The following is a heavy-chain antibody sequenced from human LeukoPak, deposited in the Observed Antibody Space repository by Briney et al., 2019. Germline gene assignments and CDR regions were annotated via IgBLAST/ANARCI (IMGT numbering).Heavy chain of an antibody. CDR3: ARARTGFDL. J-gene: IGHJ5*02. CDR2: IYYTGST. V-gene: IGHV4-59*01. Sequence: PSETLSLTCTVSGGSISNDYWSWIRQPPGKGLKCIGYIYYTGSTNYNPSLKSRVTISVDTSKNQLSLKLSSVTAADSAVYYCARARTGFDLWGQGALVTVSS. CDR1: GGSISNDY. D-gene: IGHD1-1*01.